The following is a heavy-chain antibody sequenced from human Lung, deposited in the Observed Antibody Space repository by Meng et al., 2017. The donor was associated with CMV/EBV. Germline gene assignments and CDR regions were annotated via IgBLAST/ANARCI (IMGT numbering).Heavy chain of an antibody. Sequence: SGPTLVKPTQTLTLTCTFSGFSLSSTGVAVGWIRQHPGKALEWLALIYWSDEKRYNPSLGSRLTMTKDTSNNQVVHTMTSVDPVDTATYSCAHSQVDFDFWSGYFSLITSLGDYWGHGALVTVSS. CDR1: GFSLSSTGVA. D-gene: IGHD3-3*01. J-gene: IGHJ4*01. CDR3: AHSQVDFDFWSGYFSLITSLGDY. V-gene: IGHV2-5*01. CDR2: IYWSDEK.